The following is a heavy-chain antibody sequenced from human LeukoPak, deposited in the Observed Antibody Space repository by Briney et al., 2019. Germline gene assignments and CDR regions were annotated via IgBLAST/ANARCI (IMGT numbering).Heavy chain of an antibody. Sequence: ASVKVSCKASGYTFTSYGIRWVRQAPGQGLEWMGWISAYNGNTNYAQKLQGRVTMTTDTSTSTAYMELRSLRSDDTAVYYCARDGVWYSSGWYVGYWGQGTLVTVSS. CDR3: ARDGVWYSSGWYVGY. D-gene: IGHD6-25*01. CDR1: GYTFTSYG. V-gene: IGHV1-18*01. CDR2: ISAYNGNT. J-gene: IGHJ4*02.